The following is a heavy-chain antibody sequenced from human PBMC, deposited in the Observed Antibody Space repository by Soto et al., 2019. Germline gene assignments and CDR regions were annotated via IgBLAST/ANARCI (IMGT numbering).Heavy chain of an antibody. D-gene: IGHD3-10*01. CDR2: IYYSGST. CDR1: GGSISSSNW. Sequence: QVQLQESGPGLVKPSGTLSLTCAVSGGSISSSNWWSWVRQPPGKGLEWIGYIYYSGSTYYNPSLNSRVTISVDTSKNQFSLKLSSVTAADTAVYYCARGSDYYGSGRLYYYGMDVWGQGTTVTVSS. V-gene: IGHV4-4*02. CDR3: ARGSDYYGSGRLYYYGMDV. J-gene: IGHJ6*02.